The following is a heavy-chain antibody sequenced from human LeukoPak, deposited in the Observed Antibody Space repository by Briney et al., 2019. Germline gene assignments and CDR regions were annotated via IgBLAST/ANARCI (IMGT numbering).Heavy chain of an antibody. CDR3: ARDGCTNGVCYPKLDY. D-gene: IGHD2-8*01. V-gene: IGHV3-48*04. Sequence: GGSLRLSCAASGFSFNTYTMNWVRQAPGKGLEWVSYISSSGSTIYYADSVKGRFTISRDNAKNSLYLQMNSLRAEDTAVYYCARDGCTNGVCYPKLDYWGQGTLVTVSS. J-gene: IGHJ4*02. CDR2: ISSSGSTI. CDR1: GFSFNTYT.